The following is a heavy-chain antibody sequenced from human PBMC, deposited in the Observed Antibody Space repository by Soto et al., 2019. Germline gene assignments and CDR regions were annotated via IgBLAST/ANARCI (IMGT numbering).Heavy chain of an antibody. CDR1: GFTFSSYA. CDR2: ISYDGSNK. D-gene: IGHD6-13*01. J-gene: IGHJ6*02. Sequence: SGGSLRLSCAASGFTFSSYAMHWVRQAPGKGLEWVAVISYDGSNKYYADSVKGRFTISRDNSKNTLYLQMNSLRAEDTAVYYCARDEATVWYRGMEYYYYGMDVWGQGTTVTVSS. V-gene: IGHV3-30-3*01. CDR3: ARDEATVWYRGMEYYYYGMDV.